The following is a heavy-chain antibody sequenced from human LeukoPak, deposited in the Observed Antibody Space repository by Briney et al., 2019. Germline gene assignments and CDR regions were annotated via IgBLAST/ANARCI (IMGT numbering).Heavy chain of an antibody. CDR2: INHSGRT. CDR1: GYSINFGHL. CDR3: ARESSAVAHTMIRDWLDP. D-gene: IGHD3-22*01. Sequence: PSQTLSLTCDVSGYSINFGHLWGWIRQPPGKGLEWIASINHSGRTYYTPSLKSRVTISVGTLKNQFSLNVTSVTAEDMAIYFCARESSAVAHTMIRDWLDPWGQGTLVTVSS. V-gene: IGHV4-38-2*02. J-gene: IGHJ5*02.